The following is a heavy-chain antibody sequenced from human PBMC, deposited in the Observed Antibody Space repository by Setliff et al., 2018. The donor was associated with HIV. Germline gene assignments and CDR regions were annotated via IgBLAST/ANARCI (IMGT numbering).Heavy chain of an antibody. J-gene: IGHJ4*02. V-gene: IGHV4-39*01. CDR3: ARLGYVSGGFYKTPGPYYFDY. Sequence: SETLSLTCTVSGGSMSSSSYYWSWIRQTPDKGLEWIGIIYYSGATYYNPSLTSRVTISVDTSRNQFPLKLRSVTAADTAAYYCARLGYVSGGFYKTPGPYYFDYWGQGALVTVSS. D-gene: IGHD3-10*01. CDR1: GGSMSSSSYY. CDR2: IYYSGAT.